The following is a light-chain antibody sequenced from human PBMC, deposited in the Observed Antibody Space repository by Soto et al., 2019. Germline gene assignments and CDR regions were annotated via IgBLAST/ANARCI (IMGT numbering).Light chain of an antibody. CDR1: QSVGTY. Sequence: ENVLTQSPGTLSLSPGERATLSCRASQSVGTYLAWYQHKXGQAPXLLIFDASKRATGIPARFSGSGSGTNFTLTISRLETEDFPVFNCQQYGTSEIILGQGTRLEI. J-gene: IGKJ5*01. V-gene: IGKV3-11*01. CDR3: QQYGTSEII. CDR2: DAS.